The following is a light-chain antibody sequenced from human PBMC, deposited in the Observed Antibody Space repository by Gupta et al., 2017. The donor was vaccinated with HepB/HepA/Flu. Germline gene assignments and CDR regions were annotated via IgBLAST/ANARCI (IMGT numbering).Light chain of an antibody. CDR2: EVN. Sequence: SALTQPPSASGSPGQSVTISCTGTSSDVGGYNFVSWFQQHPGKVPKLMIYEVNKRPAGVPVRFSVSKSGNTASLTVSGRQTEEEADYYCRSYAGSNNVVFGGGTKLTVL. CDR3: RSYAGSNNVV. V-gene: IGLV2-8*01. CDR1: SSDVGGYNF. J-gene: IGLJ2*01.